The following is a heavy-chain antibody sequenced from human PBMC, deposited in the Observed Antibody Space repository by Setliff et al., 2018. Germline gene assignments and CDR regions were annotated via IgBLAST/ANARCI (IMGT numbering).Heavy chain of an antibody. CDR3: ASSYCSSTSCHYYFDY. CDR2: IYHSGST. Sequence: KPSETLSLTCTVSGYSISSGYYWGWIRQPPGKGLEWIGSIYHSGSTNYNPSLKSRVTISVDRSKNQFSLKLSSVTAADTAVYYCASSYCSSTSCHYYFDYWGQGTLVTVSS. J-gene: IGHJ4*02. CDR1: GYSISSGYY. V-gene: IGHV4-38-2*02. D-gene: IGHD2-2*01.